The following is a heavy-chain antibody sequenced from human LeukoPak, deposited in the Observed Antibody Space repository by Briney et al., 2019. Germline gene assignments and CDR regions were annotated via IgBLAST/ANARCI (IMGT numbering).Heavy chain of an antibody. D-gene: IGHD6-13*01. V-gene: IGHV4-34*01. Sequence: SETPSLTCAVYGGSFSGYYWSWIRQPPGKGLEWIGEINHSGSTNYNPSLKSRVTISVDTSKNQFSLKLSSVTAADTAVYYCARRGGIAAAGKHVGWFDPWGQGTLVTVSS. CDR2: INHSGST. CDR1: GGSFSGYY. CDR3: ARRGGIAAAGKHVGWFDP. J-gene: IGHJ5*02.